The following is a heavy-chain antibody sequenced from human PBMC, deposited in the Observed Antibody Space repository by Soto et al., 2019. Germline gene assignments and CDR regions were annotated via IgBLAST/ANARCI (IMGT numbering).Heavy chain of an antibody. J-gene: IGHJ5*02. Sequence: QITLKESGPTLVKPTQTLTLTCIFSGFSLRTSGVGVGWIRQPPGKALEWLGFIYWNDDKRYSPSLKSRLTITQDTSKNQVVLTMTNMDPVDTATYYCAKSGSSGWSGWFAPWGQGTLVTVSS. D-gene: IGHD6-19*01. CDR3: AKSGSSGWSGWFAP. CDR1: GFSLRTSGVG. CDR2: IYWNDDK. V-gene: IGHV2-5*01.